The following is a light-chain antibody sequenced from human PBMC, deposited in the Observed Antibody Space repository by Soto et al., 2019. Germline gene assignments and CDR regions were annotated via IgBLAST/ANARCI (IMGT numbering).Light chain of an antibody. Sequence: QSVLTQPPSASGTPGQRVTISCSGSSSNIGRNSVNWYQQLPGTAPKLLIYSDNQRPSGVPDRFSGSKSGTSASLAISGLQSEDEADYCCASWDDSRNVVFGGGTKLTVL. J-gene: IGLJ2*01. CDR2: SDN. V-gene: IGLV1-44*01. CDR3: ASWDDSRNVV. CDR1: SSNIGRNS.